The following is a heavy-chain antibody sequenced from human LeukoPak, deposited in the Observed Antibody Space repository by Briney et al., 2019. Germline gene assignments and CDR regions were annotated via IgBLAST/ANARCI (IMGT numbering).Heavy chain of an antibody. CDR1: GFSLSTNGVG. J-gene: IGHJ4*02. V-gene: IGHV2-5*02. CDR3: ARCGIVAATTTSTYFDY. D-gene: IGHD1-26*01. CDR2: IYWDDDK. Sequence: SGPTLVNPTQTLTLTCTFSGFSLSTNGVGVGWIRQPPGKALEWLALIYWDDDKRYSPSLNGRLTITKDTSKNQVVLSMTNMDPVDTATYYCARCGIVAATTTSTYFDYWGQGTLVTVSS.